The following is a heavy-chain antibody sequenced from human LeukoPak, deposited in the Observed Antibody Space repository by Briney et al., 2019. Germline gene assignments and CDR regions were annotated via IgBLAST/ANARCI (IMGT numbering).Heavy chain of an antibody. D-gene: IGHD2-2*01. J-gene: IGHJ4*02. CDR2: IYYSGST. CDR3: ARGVVPAAKFDY. V-gene: IGHV4-30-4*01. Sequence: SQTLSLTCTVSGGSISSGDYYWSWIRQPPGKGLEWIGYIYYSGSTYYNPSLKSRVTISVDTSKNQFSLKLSSVAAADTAVCYCARGVVPAAKFDYWGQGTLVTVSS. CDR1: GGSISSGDYY.